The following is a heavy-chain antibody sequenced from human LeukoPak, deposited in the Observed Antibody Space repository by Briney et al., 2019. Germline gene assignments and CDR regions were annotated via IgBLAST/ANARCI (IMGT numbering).Heavy chain of an antibody. J-gene: IGHJ4*02. CDR3: ATGPPRYCSGGSCAFDY. CDR2: FDPEDGET. D-gene: IGHD2-15*01. V-gene: IGHV1-24*01. Sequence: ASVKVSCKVSGYTLTELSMHWVRQAPGKGLEWMGGFDPEDGETIYAQKFQGRVTMTEDTSTDIAYMELSSLRSEDTAVYYCATGPPRYCSGGSCAFDYWGQGTLVTVSS. CDR1: GYTLTELS.